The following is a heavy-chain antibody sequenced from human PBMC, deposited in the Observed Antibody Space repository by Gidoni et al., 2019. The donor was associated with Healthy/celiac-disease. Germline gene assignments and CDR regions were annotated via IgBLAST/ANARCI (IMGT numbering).Heavy chain of an antibody. D-gene: IGHD3-9*01. CDR2: ISGSGGST. V-gene: IGHV3-23*01. Sequence: EVQLLESGGGLVQPGGSLRLSCAASGFTFSSYAMSWVRQAPGKGLEWVSAISGSGGSTYYADSVKGRFTISRDNSKNTLYLQMNSLRAEDTAVYYCAKQPGRILTGYSQFDPWGQGTLVTVSS. CDR3: AKQPGRILTGYSQFDP. J-gene: IGHJ5*02. CDR1: GFTFSSYA.